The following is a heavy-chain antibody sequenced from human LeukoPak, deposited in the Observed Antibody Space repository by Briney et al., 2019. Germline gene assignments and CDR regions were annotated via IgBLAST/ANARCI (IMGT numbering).Heavy chain of an antibody. CDR1: GGTFNSYA. CDR2: IIPLFGTA. CDR3: ARGDYDYVWGSYRRTPFDY. J-gene: IGHJ4*02. V-gene: IGHV1-69*05. D-gene: IGHD3-16*02. Sequence: SVRVSYKASGGTFNSYAISWVRQAPGQGLEWMGGIIPLFGTANYAQKFQGRVTITTDESTSTAYMELSSLRSEDTVVYYCARGDYDYVWGSYRRTPFDYWGQGTLVTVSS.